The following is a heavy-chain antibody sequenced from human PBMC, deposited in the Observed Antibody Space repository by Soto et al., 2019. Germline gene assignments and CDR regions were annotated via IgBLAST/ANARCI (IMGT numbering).Heavy chain of an antibody. V-gene: IGHV3-30*18. CDR1: EFTFSDYG. CDR3: AKDRGLSFSFYGLDV. J-gene: IGHJ6*02. CDR2: ISYDGINK. Sequence: QVQLVESGGGVVQPGTSLRLSCQASEFTFSDYGMHWVRQAPGKGLEWVAVISYDGINKYYADSVKGRFTISRDNSNKTAYLEMNSLRAEDTAVYYCAKDRGLSFSFYGLDVWGQGTTVTVSS. D-gene: IGHD1-26*01.